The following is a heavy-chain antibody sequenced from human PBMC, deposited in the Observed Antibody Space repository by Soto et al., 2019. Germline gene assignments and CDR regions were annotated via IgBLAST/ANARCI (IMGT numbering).Heavy chain of an antibody. CDR1: GFTFKNAW. D-gene: IGHD1-1*01. V-gene: IGHV3-15*01. J-gene: IGHJ4*02. CDR2: IKSWSDGGTT. Sequence: EGQLVESGGGLVEPGATLRLSCAASGFTFKNAWMSWVRQAPGKGLEWVGRIKSWSDGGTTDYGAPVKGRFSISRDDAKNTLSLQMNSLRTEDTAVYYCTKGTTVAKYYFDFWGQGTLVTVSS. CDR3: TKGTTVAKYYFDF.